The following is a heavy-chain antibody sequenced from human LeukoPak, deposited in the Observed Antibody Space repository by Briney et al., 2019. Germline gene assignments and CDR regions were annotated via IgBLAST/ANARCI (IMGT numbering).Heavy chain of an antibody. Sequence: ASVKVSCKASGYTITGYYMHWVRQAPGQGLEWMGWINPNSGGTNYAQKFQGRVTMTRDTSISTAYMELSRLRSDDTAVYYCARVAPNRRYCSGGSCLNYFDYWGQGTLVTVSS. CDR2: INPNSGGT. CDR3: ARVAPNRRYCSGGSCLNYFDY. V-gene: IGHV1-2*02. CDR1: GYTITGYY. J-gene: IGHJ4*02. D-gene: IGHD2-15*01.